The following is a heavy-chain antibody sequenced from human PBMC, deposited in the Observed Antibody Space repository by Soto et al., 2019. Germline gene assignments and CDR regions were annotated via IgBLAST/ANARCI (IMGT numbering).Heavy chain of an antibody. Sequence: EVQLVESGGGLVQPGGSLRLSCAASGFTFSSYWMHWVRQAPGKGLVWVSRINSDGRSTSYADSVKGRFTISRDNAKNTLYLQKNSQRAEDTAVYYCVRTSLVVAAATREDYWGQGTLVTVSS. V-gene: IGHV3-74*01. CDR1: GFTFSSYW. J-gene: IGHJ4*02. CDR3: VRTSLVVAAATREDY. CDR2: INSDGRST. D-gene: IGHD2-15*01.